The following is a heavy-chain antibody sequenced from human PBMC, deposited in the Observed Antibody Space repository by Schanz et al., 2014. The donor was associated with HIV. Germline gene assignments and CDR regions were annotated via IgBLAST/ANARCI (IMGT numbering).Heavy chain of an antibody. CDR1: GFTFSDYS. Sequence: VQVVESGGGLVKPGGSLRLSCAASGFTFSDYSMNWVRQAPGKGLEWEAVIWYDGTNIDYADSVKGRFTISRDNSKNTVYLQMNSLRAEDTAVYYCANEEVPNDYWGQGTLVTVSS. CDR3: ANEEVPNDY. CDR2: IWYDGTNI. J-gene: IGHJ4*02. V-gene: IGHV3-33*06.